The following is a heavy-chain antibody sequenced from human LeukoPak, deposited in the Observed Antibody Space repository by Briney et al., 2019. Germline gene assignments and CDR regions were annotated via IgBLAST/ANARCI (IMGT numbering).Heavy chain of an antibody. V-gene: IGHV1-2*02. Sequence: ASVKVSCKASGYTFTGYYMHWVRQAPGQGLEWMGWINPNSGGTNYAQKFQGRVTMTRDTSISTAYMELSRLRSDDTAVYYCARTRVRYCSSTSRRTSPYYFDYWGQGTLVTVSS. J-gene: IGHJ4*02. D-gene: IGHD2-2*01. CDR3: ARTRVRYCSSTSRRTSPYYFDY. CDR1: GYTFTGYY. CDR2: INPNSGGT.